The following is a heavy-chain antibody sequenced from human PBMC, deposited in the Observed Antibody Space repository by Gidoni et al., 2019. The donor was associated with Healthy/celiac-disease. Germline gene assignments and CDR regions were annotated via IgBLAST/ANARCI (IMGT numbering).Heavy chain of an antibody. CDR1: GFTFSSYA. CDR2: ISSSGGST. CDR3: VKDPPIVGAQPGY. D-gene: IGHD1-26*01. Sequence: EVQLVESGGGLVQPGGSLRLSCSASGFTFSSYAMHWVRQAPGKGLEYVSAISSSGGSTYYADSVKGRFTISRDNSKNTLYLQMSSLRAEDTAVYYCVKDPPIVGAQPGYWGQGTLVTVSS. V-gene: IGHV3-64D*09. J-gene: IGHJ4*02.